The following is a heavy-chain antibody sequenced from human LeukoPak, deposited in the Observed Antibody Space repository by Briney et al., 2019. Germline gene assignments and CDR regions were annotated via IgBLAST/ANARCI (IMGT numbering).Heavy chain of an antibody. Sequence: SXXLSWAASXXXXXSXWMHXVXQXPGMGLEWVANIKQDGSKKYYVDSVKGRFTISRDNAKNSLYLQMNSLRAEDTAVYYCARAMDVWGQGTTVTVSS. V-gene: IGHV3-7*01. CDR2: IKQDGSKK. CDR3: ARAMDV. J-gene: IGHJ6*02. CDR1: XXXXXSXW.